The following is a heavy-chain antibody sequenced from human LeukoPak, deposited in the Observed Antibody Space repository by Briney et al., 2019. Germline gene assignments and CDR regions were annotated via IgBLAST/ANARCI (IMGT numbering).Heavy chain of an antibody. D-gene: IGHD6-6*01. V-gene: IGHV4-34*01. CDR2: INHSGST. J-gene: IGHJ6*02. CDR3: ARGTQRAARDGRYYYCGMDV. Sequence: SETLSLTCAVYGGSFSGYYWSWIRQPPGKGLEWIGEINHSGSTNYNPSLKSRVTISVDTSKNQFSLKLSSVTAADTAVYYCARGTQRAARDGRYYYCGMDVWGQGTTVTVSS. CDR1: GGSFSGYY.